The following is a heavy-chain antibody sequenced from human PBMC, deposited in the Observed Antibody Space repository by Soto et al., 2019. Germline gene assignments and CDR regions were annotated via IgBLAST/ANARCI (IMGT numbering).Heavy chain of an antibody. CDR1: GGSFSGYY. J-gene: IGHJ4*02. CDR3: ARPRRYCSSTSCYGQYYFDY. D-gene: IGHD2-2*01. V-gene: IGHV4-34*01. CDR2: INHSGST. Sequence: QVQLQQWGAGLLKPSETLSLTCAVYGGSFSGYYWSWIRQPPGKGLEWIGEINHSGSTNYNPSLKSRVTISVDTSKNQFSLKLSSVTAADTAVYYCARPRRYCSSTSCYGQYYFDYWGQGTLVTVS.